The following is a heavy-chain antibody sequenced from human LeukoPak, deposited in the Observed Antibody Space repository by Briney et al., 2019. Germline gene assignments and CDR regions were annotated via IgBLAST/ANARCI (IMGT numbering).Heavy chain of an antibody. CDR1: GFTFGTHA. CDR3: ARGSIMGARGLGDY. Sequence: GGSLRLSCVASGFTFGTHAMSWVRQVPGKGLEWVSGISRGSITYYSDSVKGRFTISRDNSRATLFLQMNSLRAEDTAVYYCARGSIMGARGLGDYWGQGTLVTVSS. J-gene: IGHJ4*02. CDR2: ISRGSIT. V-gene: IGHV3-23*01. D-gene: IGHD1-26*01.